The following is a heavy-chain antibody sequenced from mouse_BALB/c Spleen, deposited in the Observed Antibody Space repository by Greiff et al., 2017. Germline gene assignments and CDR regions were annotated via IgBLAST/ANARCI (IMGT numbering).Heavy chain of an antibody. CDR2: INPYNDGT. CDR3: ARKGPYYRYDVFAY. D-gene: IGHD2-14*01. CDR1: GYTFTSYV. V-gene: IGHV1-14*01. Sequence: VQLKESGPELVKPGASVKMSCKASGYTFTSYVMHWVKQKPGQGLEWIGYINPYNDGTKYNEKFKGKATLTSDKSSSTAYMELSSLTSEDSAVYYCARKGPYYRYDVFAYWGQGTLVTVSA. J-gene: IGHJ3*01.